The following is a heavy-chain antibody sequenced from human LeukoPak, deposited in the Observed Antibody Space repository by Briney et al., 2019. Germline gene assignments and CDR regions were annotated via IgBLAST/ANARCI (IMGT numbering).Heavy chain of an antibody. V-gene: IGHV3-7*01. CDR2: VKQDGSEK. Sequence: PGGSLRLSCAGSGFTFSSYWMSWVRQAPGEGLEWVANVKQDGSEKYYVDSVKGRFTISRDNAKNSLYLQMNSLRAEDTAVYYCARKPYRNYASPDCWGHGTLVTVSS. CDR3: ARKPYRNYASPDC. J-gene: IGHJ4*01. D-gene: IGHD4-11*01. CDR1: GFTFSSYW.